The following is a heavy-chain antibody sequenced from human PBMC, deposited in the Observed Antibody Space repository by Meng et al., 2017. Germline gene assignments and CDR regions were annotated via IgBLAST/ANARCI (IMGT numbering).Heavy chain of an antibody. V-gene: IGHV3-30*01. CDR3: ARDDLRSLDY. CDR2: ISYDGSNK. Sequence: VQRVGSGAGVVQPGRSLRPSCAASGFTFSSYAMHWVRQAPGKGLEWVAVISYDGSNKYYADSVKGRFTISRDNSKNTLYLQMNSLRAEDTAVYYCARDDLRSLDYWGQGTLVTVSS. J-gene: IGHJ4*02. CDR1: GFTFSSYA.